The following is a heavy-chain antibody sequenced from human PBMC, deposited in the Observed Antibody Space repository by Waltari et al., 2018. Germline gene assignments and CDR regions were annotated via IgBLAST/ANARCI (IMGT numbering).Heavy chain of an antibody. V-gene: IGHV3-7*03. J-gene: IGHJ4*02. Sequence: EVQLAESGGDLVQPGGSLRLSGAASGFTFSRYWMSWLRQAPGKGLEWVANIKKDGREKYSVDSVKGRFTISRDNAKNSLYLQMNSLRAEDTAVYYCARGYYYDSSGYYPDYWGQGTLVTVSS. CDR3: ARGYYYDSSGYYPDY. D-gene: IGHD3-22*01. CDR1: GFTFSRYW. CDR2: IKKDGREK.